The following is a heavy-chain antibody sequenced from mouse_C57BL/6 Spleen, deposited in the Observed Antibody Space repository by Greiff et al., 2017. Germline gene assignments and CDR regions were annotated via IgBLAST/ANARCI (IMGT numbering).Heavy chain of an antibody. V-gene: IGHV1-61*01. Sequence: QVQLQQPGAELVRPGSSVKLSCKASGYTFTSYWMDWVKQRPGQGLEWIGNIYPSDSETHYNQKFKDKATLTVDNSSSTAYMQLSSLTSEDSAVYYCARCPTVVAGGYFDVWGTGTTVTVSS. CDR3: ARCPTVVAGGYFDV. D-gene: IGHD1-1*01. J-gene: IGHJ1*03. CDR1: GYTFTSYW. CDR2: IYPSDSET.